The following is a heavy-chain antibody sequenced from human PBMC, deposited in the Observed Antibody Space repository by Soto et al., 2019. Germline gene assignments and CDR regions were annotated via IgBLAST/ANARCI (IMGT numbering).Heavy chain of an antibody. Sequence: HVQLQESGPGLVKPSQTLSLTCTVSGGSIRSGGYYWTWIRQHPGKGLEWIGYIYYSGTTFYNPSLTSRVTISVDTSKYQFSLKLSSVTAADTAVYYCARSVFPWGQGTLVTVSS. CDR3: ARSVFP. V-gene: IGHV4-31*03. CDR2: IYYSGTT. CDR1: GGSIRSGGYY. J-gene: IGHJ5*02.